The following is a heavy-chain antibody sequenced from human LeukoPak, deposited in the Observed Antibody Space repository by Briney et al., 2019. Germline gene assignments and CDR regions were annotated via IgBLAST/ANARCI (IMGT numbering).Heavy chain of an antibody. V-gene: IGHV3-21*01. J-gene: IGHJ4*02. CDR1: GFTFSSYS. D-gene: IGHD2-8*01. CDR3: AVLMVYAKGVDY. CDR2: ISSSSSYI. Sequence: GGSLRLSCAASGFTFSSYSMNWVRQAPGKGLEWVSSISSSSSYIYYADSVKGRFTISRDNAKNSLYLQMNSLRAEDTAVYYCAVLMVYAKGVDYWGQGTLVTVSS.